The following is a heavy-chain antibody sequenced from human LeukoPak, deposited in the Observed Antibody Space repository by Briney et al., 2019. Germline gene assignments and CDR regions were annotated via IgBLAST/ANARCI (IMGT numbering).Heavy chain of an antibody. Sequence: SVTLSLTCTVSGGSISSYYLSWIRQPAGKGLDWIGRIYTSGSTNYNPSLKSRVTMSVDTSKNQFSLKLSSVTAADTAVYYCARERYSSGWSDYWGQGTLVTVSS. CDR2: IYTSGST. V-gene: IGHV4-4*07. CDR3: ARERYSSGWSDY. D-gene: IGHD6-19*01. CDR1: GGSISSYY. J-gene: IGHJ4*02.